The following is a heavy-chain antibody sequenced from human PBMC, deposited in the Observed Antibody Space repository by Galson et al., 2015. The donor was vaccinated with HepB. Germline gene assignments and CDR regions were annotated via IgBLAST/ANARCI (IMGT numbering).Heavy chain of an antibody. Sequence: SCKASGYTFTSYYMHWVRQAPGQGLEWMGIINPSGGSTSYAQKFQGRVTMTRDTSTSTVYMELSSLRSEDTAVYYCASTVAAPGGPYYYYGMDVWGQGTTVTVSS. CDR1: GYTFTSYY. V-gene: IGHV1-46*01. D-gene: IGHD6-19*01. J-gene: IGHJ6*02. CDR2: INPSGGST. CDR3: ASTVAAPGGPYYYYGMDV.